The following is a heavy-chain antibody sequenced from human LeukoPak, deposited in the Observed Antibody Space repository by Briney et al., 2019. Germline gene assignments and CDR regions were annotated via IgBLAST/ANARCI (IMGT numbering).Heavy chain of an antibody. CDR1: GYTFTSYY. CDR2: INPSGGST. V-gene: IGHV1-46*01. Sequence: GASVKVSCKASGYTFTSYYMHWVRQAPGQGLEWMGIINPSGGSTSYAQKFQGRVTMTRDTSTSTVYMELSSLRSEGTAVYYCARDQGGGYCGGDCYHWFDPWGQGTLVTVSS. D-gene: IGHD2-21*02. CDR3: ARDQGGGYCGGDCYHWFDP. J-gene: IGHJ5*02.